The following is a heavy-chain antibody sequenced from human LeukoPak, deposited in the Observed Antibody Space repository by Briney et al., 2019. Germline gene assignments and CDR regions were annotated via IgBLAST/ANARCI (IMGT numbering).Heavy chain of an antibody. D-gene: IGHD3-22*01. CDR3: AKDRRYDSSGFDY. J-gene: IGHJ4*02. Sequence: PGGSLRLSCAASGFSFSDYTMGWVRQAPRKGLEWVSGISGSGRTTYYADSVRGRFTISRDNSKNALYLQMNILGAGDTALYYCAKDRRYDSSGFDYWGQGTLVTVSS. CDR1: GFSFSDYT. V-gene: IGHV3-23*01. CDR2: ISGSGRTT.